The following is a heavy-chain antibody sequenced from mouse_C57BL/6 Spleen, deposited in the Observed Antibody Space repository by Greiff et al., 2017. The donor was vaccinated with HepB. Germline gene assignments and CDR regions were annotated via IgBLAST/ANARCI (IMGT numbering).Heavy chain of an antibody. CDR1: GYTFTSYW. CDR3: ARWYYYGSSYVRYFDV. V-gene: IGHV1-50*01. CDR2: IDPSDSYT. J-gene: IGHJ1*03. D-gene: IGHD1-1*01. Sequence: QVQLQQPGAELVKPGASVKLSCKASGYTFTSYWMQWVKQRPGQGLEWIGEIDPSDSYTNYNQKFKGKATLTVDTSSSTAYMQLSSLTSEDSAVYYCARWYYYGSSYVRYFDVWGTGTTVTVSS.